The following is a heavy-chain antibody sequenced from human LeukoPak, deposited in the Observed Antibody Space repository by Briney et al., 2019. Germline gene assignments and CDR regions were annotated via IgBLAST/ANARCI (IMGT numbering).Heavy chain of an antibody. CDR1: GFTFSSSG. Sequence: GRSLRLSCAASGFTFSSSGMHWVRQAPGKGLEWVAVISYDGSNKYYADSVKGRFTISRDNSKNTLYLQMNSLRAEDTAVYYCAKGYSNYDYYYYGMDVWGQGTTVTVSS. J-gene: IGHJ6*02. V-gene: IGHV3-30*18. CDR3: AKGYSNYDYYYYGMDV. CDR2: ISYDGSNK. D-gene: IGHD4-11*01.